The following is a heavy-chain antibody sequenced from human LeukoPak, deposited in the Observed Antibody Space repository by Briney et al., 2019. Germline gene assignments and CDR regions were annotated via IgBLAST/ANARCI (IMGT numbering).Heavy chain of an antibody. CDR3: ARDLGYDYVWGTPPTVI. Sequence: PSQTLSLTCTVSGGSISSGSYYWSWIRQPAGKGLEWIGRIYTCGSTNYNPSLKSRVTISVDTPKNQFSLKLSSVTAADTAVYYCARDLGYDYVWGTPPTVIWGQGTLVTVSS. V-gene: IGHV4-61*02. D-gene: IGHD3-16*01. CDR2: IYTCGST. CDR1: GGSISSGSYY. J-gene: IGHJ4*02.